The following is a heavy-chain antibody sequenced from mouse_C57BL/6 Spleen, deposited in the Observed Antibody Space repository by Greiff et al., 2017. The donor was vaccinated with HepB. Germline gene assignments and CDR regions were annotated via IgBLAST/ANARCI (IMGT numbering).Heavy chain of an antibody. V-gene: IGHV5-4*03. Sequence: EVNVVESGGGLVKPGGSLKLSCAASGFTFSSYAMSWVRQTPEKRLEWVATISDGGSYTYYPDNVKGRFTISRDNAKNNLYLQMSHLKSEDTAMYYCARGGYGYDAWFAYWGQGTLVTVSA. CDR2: ISDGGSYT. CDR3: ARGGYGYDAWFAY. D-gene: IGHD2-2*01. J-gene: IGHJ3*01. CDR1: GFTFSSYA.